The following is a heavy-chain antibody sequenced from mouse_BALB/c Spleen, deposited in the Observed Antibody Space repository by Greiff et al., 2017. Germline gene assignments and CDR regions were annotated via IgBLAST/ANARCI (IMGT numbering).Heavy chain of an antibody. CDR3: TRIYGSSYDYYAMDY. CDR2: ISSGGSYT. CDR1: GFTFSSYT. D-gene: IGHD1-1*01. J-gene: IGHJ4*01. V-gene: IGHV5-6-4*01. Sequence: EVKLVESGGGLVKPGGSLKLSCAASGFTFSSYTMSWVRQTPEKRLEWVATISSGGSYTYYPDSVKGRFTISRDNAKNTLYLQMSSLKSEDTAMYYCTRIYGSSYDYYAMDYWGQGTSVTVSS.